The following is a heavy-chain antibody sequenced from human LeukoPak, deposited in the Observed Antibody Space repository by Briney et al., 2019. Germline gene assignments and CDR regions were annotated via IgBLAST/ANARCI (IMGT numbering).Heavy chain of an antibody. CDR1: GFTFSSYA. CDR3: ATTSGPPSKSPRYSSGCEDY. D-gene: IGHD6-19*01. Sequence: GGSLRLSCAASGFTFSSYAMSWVRQAPGKGLEWVSAISGSGGSTYYADSVKGRFTISRDNSKNTLYLQMNSLRAEDTAVYYCATTSGPPSKSPRYSSGCEDYWGQGTLVTVSS. V-gene: IGHV3-23*01. CDR2: ISGSGGST. J-gene: IGHJ4*02.